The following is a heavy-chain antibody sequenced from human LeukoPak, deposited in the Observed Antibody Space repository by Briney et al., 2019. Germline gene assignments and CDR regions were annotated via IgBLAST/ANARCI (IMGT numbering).Heavy chain of an antibody. CDR3: ARSNLPDYYDSSGYPDY. CDR1: GYSFTSYW. J-gene: IGHJ4*02. Sequence: GESLKISWKGSGYSFTSYWIGWVCQMPGKGLEWMGIIYPGDSDTRYSPSFQGQVTISADKSISTAYLQWSSLKASDTAMYYCARSNLPDYYDSSGYPDYWGQGTLVTVSS. D-gene: IGHD3-22*01. CDR2: IYPGDSDT. V-gene: IGHV5-51*01.